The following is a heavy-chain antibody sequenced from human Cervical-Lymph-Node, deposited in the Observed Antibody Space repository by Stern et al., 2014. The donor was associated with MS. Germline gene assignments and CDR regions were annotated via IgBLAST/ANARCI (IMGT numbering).Heavy chain of an antibody. J-gene: IGHJ5*02. CDR2: IIPIIGTA. D-gene: IGHD2-2*01. CDR3: ARDHESSRLRPHSFDP. V-gene: IGHV1-69*01. CDR1: GATFTTYS. Sequence: VQLVESGAEVKKPGSSVKVSCKASGATFTTYSISWVRQAPGQGLEWMGGIIPIIGTADYAQKFQGRLAITADESTNTAYMELSSLTSDDTAVYYCARDHESSRLRPHSFDPWGQGTLVTVSS.